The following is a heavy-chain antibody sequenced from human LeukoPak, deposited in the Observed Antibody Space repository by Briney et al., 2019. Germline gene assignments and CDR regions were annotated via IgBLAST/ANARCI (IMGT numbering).Heavy chain of an antibody. V-gene: IGHV4-59*12. Sequence: SETLSLTCTVSGGSISSYYWSWIRQPPGKGLEWIGYIYYSGSTNYNPSLKSRVTISVDTSKNQFSLKLSSVTAADTAAYYCARGRQVEYIGYYDSSGFLNFDYWGQGTLVTVSS. J-gene: IGHJ4*02. CDR1: GGSISSYY. CDR3: ARGRQVEYIGYYDSSGFLNFDY. D-gene: IGHD3-22*01. CDR2: IYYSGST.